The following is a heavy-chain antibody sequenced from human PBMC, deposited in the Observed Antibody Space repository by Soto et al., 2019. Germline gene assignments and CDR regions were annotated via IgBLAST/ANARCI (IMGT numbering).Heavy chain of an antibody. D-gene: IGHD3-22*01. CDR1: GGTFSSYA. J-gene: IGHJ4*02. CDR2: IIPIFGTA. Sequence: ASVKVSCKSSGGTFSSYAISWVRQAPGQGLEWMGGIIPIFGTANYAQKFQGRVTITADESTSTAYMELSSLRSEDTAVYYCAREPYYYDSSGYYNPESYDYWGQGTLVTVSS. CDR3: AREPYYYDSSGYYNPESYDY. V-gene: IGHV1-69*13.